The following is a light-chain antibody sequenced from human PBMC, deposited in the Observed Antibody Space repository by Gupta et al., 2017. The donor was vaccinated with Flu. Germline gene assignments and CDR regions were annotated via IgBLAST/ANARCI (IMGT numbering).Light chain of an antibody. Sequence: PATLSLSPGERAALSCRASQSLTINLAWFQQKPGQAPRLLMSGASNRATGVPSRFRGSGYGTDFTLTITSLQSEDFAVYYCQQYDRWPVTLGRGTKVEIK. CDR2: GAS. CDR1: QSLTIN. J-gene: IGKJ1*01. V-gene: IGKV3-15*01. CDR3: QQYDRWPVT.